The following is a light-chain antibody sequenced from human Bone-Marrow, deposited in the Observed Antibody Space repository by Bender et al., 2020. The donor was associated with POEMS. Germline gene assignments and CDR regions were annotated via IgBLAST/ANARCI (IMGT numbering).Light chain of an antibody. CDR2: ENS. Sequence: QSALTQPASVSGSPGQSITISCIGTSTDVGIFNTVSWYQRHPGKGPKLMIYENSARASGVSNRFSGSKSGNTASLTISGLQAEDKADYFCCSYAGTSNWVFGGGTTLTVL. CDR3: CSYAGTSNWV. J-gene: IGLJ3*02. V-gene: IGLV2-23*01. CDR1: STDVGIFNT.